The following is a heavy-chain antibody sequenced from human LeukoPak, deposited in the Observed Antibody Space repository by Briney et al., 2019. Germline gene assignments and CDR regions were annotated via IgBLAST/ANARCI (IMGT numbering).Heavy chain of an antibody. CDR2: IYTSGST. CDR1: VDSISNYY. D-gene: IGHD3-22*01. V-gene: IGHV4-4*07. J-gene: IGHJ5*02. CDR3: ARDDTYYYDSSGYYYGGQFDP. Sequence: SETLSLTCTVSVDSISNYYWSWIRQPAGKGLEWIGRIYTSGSTNYNPSLKSRVTISVDTSKNQFSLKLSSVTAADTAVYYCARDDTYYYDSSGYYYGGQFDPWGQGTLVTVSS.